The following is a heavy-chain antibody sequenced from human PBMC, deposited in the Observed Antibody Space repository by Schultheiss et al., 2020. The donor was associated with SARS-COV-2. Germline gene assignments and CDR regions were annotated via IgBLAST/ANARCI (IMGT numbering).Heavy chain of an antibody. CDR2: ISSSSGYI. CDR1: GFTFSSYS. D-gene: IGHD3-3*01. V-gene: IGHV3-21*01. J-gene: IGHJ6*02. Sequence: GESLKISCAASGFTFSSYSMNWVRQAPGKGLEWVSSISSSSGYIYYADSVKGRFTISRDNAKNSLYLQMNSLRAEDTAVYYCARDWYDFWNPYYYYGMDVWGQGTTVTVSS. CDR3: ARDWYDFWNPYYYYGMDV.